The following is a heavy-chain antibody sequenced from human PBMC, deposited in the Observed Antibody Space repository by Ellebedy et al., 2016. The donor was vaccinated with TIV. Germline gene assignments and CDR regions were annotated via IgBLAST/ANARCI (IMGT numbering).Heavy chain of an antibody. CDR3: SRHTDYALDY. J-gene: IGHJ4*02. CDR2: INGDGGST. CDR1: GFTLSGYW. D-gene: IGHD4-17*01. Sequence: GESLKISCAASGFTLSGYWIHWVRQAPGKGLVWVLRINGDGGSTAYADSVKGRFTISRDNSENTLYLQMNSLRAEDTAVYYCSRHTDYALDYWGQGALVTVSS. V-gene: IGHV3-74*01.